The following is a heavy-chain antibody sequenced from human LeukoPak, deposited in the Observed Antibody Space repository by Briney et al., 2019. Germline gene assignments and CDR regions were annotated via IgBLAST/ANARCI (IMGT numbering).Heavy chain of an antibody. V-gene: IGHV1-2*02. D-gene: IGHD3-3*02. CDR2: ITPKSGDT. Sequence: ASVKVSCKASGYTFSDFYIHWGPQAPGQGLEYVGGITPKSGDTYSPQRFQGRVTMTRDGSISTAYMELSSLRSDDTAVYFCARVRLADERAWAYWGQGTLVTVSS. CDR1: GYTFSDFY. J-gene: IGHJ4*02. CDR3: ARVRLADERAWAY.